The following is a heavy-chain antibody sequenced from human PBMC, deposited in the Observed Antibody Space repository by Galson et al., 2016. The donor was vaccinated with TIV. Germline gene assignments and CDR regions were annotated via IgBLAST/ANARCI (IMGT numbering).Heavy chain of an antibody. V-gene: IGHV3-11*01. Sequence: SLRLSCAASGFIFSDYYMNWIRQAPGKGLEWVAYISNTGKTIFYADSLKGRFTISRDNAKTSLYLQMSSLRDEDTAIYYCASGAHSGCSSAHDALDIWGQGTMVTVSS. J-gene: IGHJ3*02. D-gene: IGHD5-12*01. CDR2: ISNTGKTI. CDR3: ASGAHSGCSSAHDALDI. CDR1: GFIFSDYY.